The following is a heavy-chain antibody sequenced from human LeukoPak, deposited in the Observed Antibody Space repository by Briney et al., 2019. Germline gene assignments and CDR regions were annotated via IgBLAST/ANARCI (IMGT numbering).Heavy chain of an antibody. D-gene: IGHD5-24*01. V-gene: IGHV1-46*01. Sequence: PGRSLRLSCAASDSIFRHYGMHWVRQAPGQGLEWMGIINPSGGSTSYAQKFQGRVTMTRDTSTSTVYMELSSLRSEDTAVYYCARERRDGTGFDYWGQGTLVTVSS. J-gene: IGHJ4*02. CDR1: DSIFRHYG. CDR2: INPSGGST. CDR3: ARERRDGTGFDY.